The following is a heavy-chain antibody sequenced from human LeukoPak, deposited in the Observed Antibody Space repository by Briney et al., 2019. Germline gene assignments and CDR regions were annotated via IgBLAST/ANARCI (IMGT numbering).Heavy chain of an antibody. V-gene: IGHV3-15*01. J-gene: IGHJ4*02. CDR3: TTTSYCGGNSEVDY. D-gene: IGHD4-23*01. CDR1: GFTFSHAW. Sequence: PGGSLRLSCAASGFTFSHAWMSWVRQTPGKGLEWVGRIKSKTDGGTTDYAAPVKGRFTISTDDSKNTLYLQMNSLKTEDTAVYYCTTTSYCGGNSEVDYWGQGTLVTVSS. CDR2: IKSKTDGGTT.